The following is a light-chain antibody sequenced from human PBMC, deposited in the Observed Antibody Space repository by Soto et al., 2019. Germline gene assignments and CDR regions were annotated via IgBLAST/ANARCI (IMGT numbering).Light chain of an antibody. CDR1: QSVSSN. CDR3: QQYNNWPRT. Sequence: EIVMTQSPATLSVSPGERATLSCRASQSVSSNLAWYQQNPGQAPRLLIYVASTMATGIPARFSGSVSGTDFTLTISSLQSEDFAVYYCQQYNNWPRTFGQGTKVEIK. V-gene: IGKV3-15*01. CDR2: VAS. J-gene: IGKJ1*01.